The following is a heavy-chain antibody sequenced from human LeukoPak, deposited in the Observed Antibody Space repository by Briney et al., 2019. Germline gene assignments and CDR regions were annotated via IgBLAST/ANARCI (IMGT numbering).Heavy chain of an antibody. CDR1: GYTFRSYG. J-gene: IGHJ4*02. CDR3: ARELGHWLQLKTFDY. V-gene: IGHV1-18*01. CDR2: VSTDNGNT. Sequence: ASVKVSCKASGYTFRSYGISWVRQAPGQGLEWMGWVSTDNGNTNYVQNLQGRVTMSTDTSTSTVYMELSSLRSEDTAVYYCARELGHWLQLKTFDYWGQGTLVTVSS. D-gene: IGHD5-24*01.